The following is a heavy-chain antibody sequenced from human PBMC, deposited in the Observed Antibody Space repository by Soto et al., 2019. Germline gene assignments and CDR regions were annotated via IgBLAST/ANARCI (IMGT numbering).Heavy chain of an antibody. D-gene: IGHD1-20*01. V-gene: IGHV3-21*01. CDR3: ARDRVPYNWNPFDY. J-gene: IGHJ4*02. Sequence: PGGPQSLSCASSGFTCSSYSMNWVRTDPGKGLEWVSSISSSSSYIYYADSVKGRFTISRDNAKNSLYLQMNSLRDEDTAVYYCARDRVPYNWNPFDYWGQGTLVSVSS. CDR2: ISSSSSYI. CDR1: GFTCSSYS.